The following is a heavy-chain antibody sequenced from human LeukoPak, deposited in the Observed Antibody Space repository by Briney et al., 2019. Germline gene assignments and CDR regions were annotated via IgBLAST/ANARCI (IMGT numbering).Heavy chain of an antibody. V-gene: IGHV3-23*01. J-gene: IGHJ4*02. CDR2: ISGSGGGT. CDR1: GFTFSSYA. CDR3: AKDLVTMIVGATSDY. D-gene: IGHD1-26*01. Sequence: GGSLRLSCAASGFTFSSYAMSWVRQAPGKGLEWVSAISGSGGGTYYADSVKGRFTISRDNSKNTLYLQMNSLRAEDTAVYYCAKDLVTMIVGATSDYWGQGTLVTVSS.